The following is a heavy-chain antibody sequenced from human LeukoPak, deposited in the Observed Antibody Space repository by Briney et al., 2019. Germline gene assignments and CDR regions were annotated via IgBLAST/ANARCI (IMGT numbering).Heavy chain of an antibody. V-gene: IGHV1-3*01. D-gene: IGHD3-9*01. J-gene: IGHJ4*02. Sequence: GASVKVSCKASGYTFTNYAIHWVRQAPGQRLEWMGWINAGNGNTKYSQNFQGRVTITRDTSASTAYMDLSSLRSEDTALYYCARDILTGPSRYDYWGQGTLVTVSS. CDR1: GYTFTNYA. CDR3: ARDILTGPSRYDY. CDR2: INAGNGNT.